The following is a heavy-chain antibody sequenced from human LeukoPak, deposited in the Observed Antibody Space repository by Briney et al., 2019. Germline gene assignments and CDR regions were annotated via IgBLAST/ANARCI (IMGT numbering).Heavy chain of an antibody. CDR2: INAGNGNT. D-gene: IGHD4-17*01. V-gene: IGHV1-3*01. CDR1: GYTFTSYA. J-gene: IGHJ4*02. Sequence: ASVKVSCKASGYTFTSYAMHWVRQAPGQRLEWMGWINAGNGNTKYSQKFQGRVTITRDTSASTAYMELSSLRSEDTAVYYCARDLRAVTTGFDYWGQGTLVTVSS. CDR3: ARDLRAVTTGFDY.